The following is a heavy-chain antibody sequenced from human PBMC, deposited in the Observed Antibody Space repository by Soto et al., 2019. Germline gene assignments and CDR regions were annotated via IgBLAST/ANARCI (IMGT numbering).Heavy chain of an antibody. J-gene: IGHJ6*04. D-gene: IGHD3-3*01. V-gene: IGHV1-58*02. CDR2: IVVGSGNT. CDR1: GFTFTSSA. CDR3: AASSTRPGIFGVVIIDSLGDV. Sequence: ASVKVSCKASGFTFTSSAMQWVRQARGQRLEWIGWIVVGSGNTNYAQKFQERVTITRDMSTSTAYMELSSLRSEDTAVYYCAASSTRPGIFGVVIIDSLGDVWGKGTTVTVSS.